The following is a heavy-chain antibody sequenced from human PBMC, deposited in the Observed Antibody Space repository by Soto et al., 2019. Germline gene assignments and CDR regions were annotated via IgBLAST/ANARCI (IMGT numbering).Heavy chain of an antibody. J-gene: IGHJ5*02. Sequence: QVQLVQSGAEVKKPGSSVKVSCKVSGGTFSSYAISWVRQAPVQGLEWLGGLIPIFGTANYPQKFQGSVMYTANKATSAAYNGLSSLKSDDTAVYYSAGEGGGNNWYWYNWSYPWGQGTQVTVSA. D-gene: IGHD6-13*01. CDR3: AGEGGGNNWYWYNWSYP. CDR2: LIPIFGTA. V-gene: IGHV1-69*06. CDR1: GGTFSSYA.